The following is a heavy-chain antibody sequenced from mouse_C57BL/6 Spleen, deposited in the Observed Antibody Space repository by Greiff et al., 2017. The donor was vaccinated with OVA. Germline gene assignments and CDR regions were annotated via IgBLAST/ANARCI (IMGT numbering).Heavy chain of an antibody. CDR3: AREITTVPISFAY. J-gene: IGHJ3*01. V-gene: IGHV1-52*01. CDR2: IDPSDSET. D-gene: IGHD1-1*01. CDR1: GYTFTSYW. Sequence: VQLKQPGAELVRPGSSVKLSCKASGYTFTSYWMHWVKQRPIQGLEWIGNIDPSDSETHYNQKFKDKATLTVDKSSSTAYMQLSSLTSEDSAVYYCAREITTVPISFAYWGQGTLVTVSA.